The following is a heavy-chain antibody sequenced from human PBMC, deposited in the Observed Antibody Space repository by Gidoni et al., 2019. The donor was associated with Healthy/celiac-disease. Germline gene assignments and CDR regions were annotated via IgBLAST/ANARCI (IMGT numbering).Heavy chain of an antibody. V-gene: IGHV3-21*01. CDR1: GFTFSSYS. CDR3: ARSRRYYDSSGYFSDGYYFDY. J-gene: IGHJ4*02. Sequence: EVQLVESGGGLVKPGGSLRLSCADSGFTFSSYSMNWVRQAPGKGLEWVSSISSSSSYIYYADSVKGRFTISRDNAKNSLYLQMNSLRAEDTAVYYCARSRRYYDSSGYFSDGYYFDYWGQGTLVTVSS. CDR2: ISSSSSYI. D-gene: IGHD3-22*01.